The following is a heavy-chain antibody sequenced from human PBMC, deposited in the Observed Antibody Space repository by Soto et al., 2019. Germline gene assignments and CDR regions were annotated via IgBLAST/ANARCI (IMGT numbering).Heavy chain of an antibody. Sequence: SETLSLTCAVYGASFSGYFCSWIRQPPGKGLEWIGEINHSGITKYNPSLKSRVTISGDTSRDQFSLNLGSVTAADTAVYYCAFSTMGQTRDLGRHWGQGTLVTVSS. CDR3: AFSTMGQTRDLGRH. V-gene: IGHV4-34*01. J-gene: IGHJ4*02. D-gene: IGHD3-10*01. CDR2: INHSGIT. CDR1: GASFSGYF.